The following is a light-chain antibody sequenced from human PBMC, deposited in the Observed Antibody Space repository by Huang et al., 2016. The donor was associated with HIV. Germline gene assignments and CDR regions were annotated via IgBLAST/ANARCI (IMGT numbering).Light chain of an antibody. CDR2: AAS. Sequence: EIQLTQSPTSLSASVGDKITITCRASQSISTYLNWYQQRPGRAPKVLIYAASNLQNGVPSRFSGSGSGTYFTLTVSSLQPEDFATYYCQQSYSTLLTFGGGTNVEIK. CDR1: QSISTY. V-gene: IGKV1-39*01. J-gene: IGKJ4*01. CDR3: QQSYSTLLT.